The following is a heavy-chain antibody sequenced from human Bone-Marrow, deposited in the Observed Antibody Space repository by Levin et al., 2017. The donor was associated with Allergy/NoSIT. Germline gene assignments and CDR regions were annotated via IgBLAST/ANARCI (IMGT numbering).Heavy chain of an antibody. Sequence: ASVKVSCKASGYSFTTYGITWVRQAPGQGLEWVGWISAHNGNTDYAQKFQGRVIMTTDTSTSTAHLELRSLRSGDTAVYYCARVPDKYYGSASSDCWGQGTLVTVSS. V-gene: IGHV1-18*01. J-gene: IGHJ4*02. CDR1: GYSFTTYG. CDR3: ARVPDKYYGSASSDC. D-gene: IGHD3-10*01. CDR2: ISAHNGNT.